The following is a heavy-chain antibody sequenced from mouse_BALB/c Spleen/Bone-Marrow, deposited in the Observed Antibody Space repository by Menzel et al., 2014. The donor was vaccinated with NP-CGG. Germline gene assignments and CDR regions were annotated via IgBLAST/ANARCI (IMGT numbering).Heavy chain of an antibody. CDR1: GFSLTTYG. D-gene: IGHD2-4*01. V-gene: IGHV2-9*02. CDR3: ARSTMITEGFAY. Sequence: VQGAESGPGLVAPSQSLSFTCTVSGFSLTTYGVHWVRQPPGKGLEWLGVIWAGGSTNYNSALMSRLSISKDNSKSQVFLKMNSLQTDDTAMYYCARSTMITEGFAYWRQGTLVTFSA. CDR2: IWAGGST. J-gene: IGHJ3*01.